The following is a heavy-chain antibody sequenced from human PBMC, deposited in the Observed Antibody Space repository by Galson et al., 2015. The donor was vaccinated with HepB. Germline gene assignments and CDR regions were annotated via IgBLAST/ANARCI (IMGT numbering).Heavy chain of an antibody. V-gene: IGHV1-69*06. D-gene: IGHD3-10*01. Sequence: SVKVSCKASGGTFSSYAISWVRQAPGQGLEWMGGIIPIFGTANYAQKFQGRVTITADKSTSTAYMELSSLRSEDTAVYYCARDLVTMVRGGFANLGYFDYWGQGTLVTVSS. CDR2: IIPIFGTA. CDR3: ARDLVTMVRGGFANLGYFDY. CDR1: GGTFSSYA. J-gene: IGHJ4*02.